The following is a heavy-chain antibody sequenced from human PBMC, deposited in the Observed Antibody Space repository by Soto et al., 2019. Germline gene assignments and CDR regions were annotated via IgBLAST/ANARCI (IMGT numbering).Heavy chain of an antibody. Sequence: QVQLVQSGAEVKKPGSSVKVSCRASGGTFTSFAFSWVRQAPGQGLEWMGGIIPIFGTANFAQRFQGRVTITADEPTSTAYMELSSLRSEDTAVYYCARQWLRSRSDYYYYGMDVWGQGTTVTVSS. CDR1: GGTFTSFA. D-gene: IGHD5-12*01. V-gene: IGHV1-69*01. CDR2: IIPIFGTA. J-gene: IGHJ6*02. CDR3: ARQWLRSRSDYYYYGMDV.